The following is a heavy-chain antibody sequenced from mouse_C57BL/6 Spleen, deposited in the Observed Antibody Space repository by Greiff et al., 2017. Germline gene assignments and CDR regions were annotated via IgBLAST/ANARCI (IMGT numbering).Heavy chain of an antibody. D-gene: IGHD2-1*01. J-gene: IGHJ4*01. V-gene: IGHV5-6*01. Sequence: EVKLMESGGDLVKPGGSLKLSCAASGFTFSSYGMSWVRQTPDKRLEWVATISSGGSYTYYPDSVKGRFTISRDNAKNTLYLQMSSLKSEDTAMYYCARGEDYGNYGYYAMDYWGQGTSVTVSS. CDR1: GFTFSSYG. CDR3: ARGEDYGNYGYYAMDY. CDR2: ISSGGSYT.